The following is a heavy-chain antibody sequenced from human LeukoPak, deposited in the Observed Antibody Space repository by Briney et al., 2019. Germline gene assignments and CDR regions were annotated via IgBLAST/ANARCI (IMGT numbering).Heavy chain of an antibody. Sequence: GGSLRLSCAASGFTVSSNYMSWVRQAPGKGLECVSLIYSGGSTYYADSVKGRFTISRDNSKNTLYLQMNSLRADDTAVYYCARSMVRGNYYYYGMDVWGQGTTVTVSS. D-gene: IGHD3-10*01. CDR3: ARSMVRGNYYYYGMDV. J-gene: IGHJ6*02. V-gene: IGHV3-53*01. CDR1: GFTVSSNY. CDR2: IYSGGST.